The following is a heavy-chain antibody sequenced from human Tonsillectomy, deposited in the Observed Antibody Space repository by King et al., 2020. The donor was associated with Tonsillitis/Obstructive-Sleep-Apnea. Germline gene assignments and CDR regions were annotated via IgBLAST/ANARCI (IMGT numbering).Heavy chain of an antibody. V-gene: IGHV3-21*01. J-gene: IGHJ6*03. CDR3: ARDVDIGYYYYIDV. Sequence: VQLVESGGGLVKPGGSLRLSCAASGFTFSSYSMNWVRQAPGKGLEWVSYISSSSSYIYYADSVKGRFTISRDNAKNSLYLQMNSLRAEDTAVYYCARDVDIGYYYYIDVWGKGTTVTVSS. CDR1: GFTFSSYS. CDR2: ISSSSSYI. D-gene: IGHD5-12*01.